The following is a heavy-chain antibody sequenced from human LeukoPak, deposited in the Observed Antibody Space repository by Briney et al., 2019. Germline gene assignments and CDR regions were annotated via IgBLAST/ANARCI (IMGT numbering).Heavy chain of an antibody. CDR2: ISGSGGCT. J-gene: IGHJ6*02. CDR1: GFTFSSYA. CDR3: AKVRYTSSLGGYYYGMDV. Sequence: GGSVRLSCAASGFTFSSYAMSWVRQAPGKGLEWLSAISGSGGCTYYADSLEGRFTISRDNSKNTLFLQMNSLRAEDTAMYYCAKVRYTSSLGGYYYGMDVWGQGTTVTASS. V-gene: IGHV3-23*01. D-gene: IGHD6-13*01.